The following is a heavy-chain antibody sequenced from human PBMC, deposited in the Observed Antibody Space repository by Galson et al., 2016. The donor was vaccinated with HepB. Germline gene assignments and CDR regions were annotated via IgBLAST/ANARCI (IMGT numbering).Heavy chain of an antibody. Sequence: SVKVSCKASGGTFTSHPICWIRQAPGQGLEWMGGIMPFLGTTTYAQSFQGRVKITADESTSTVYMELRSLNSEDTAIYYCARDEAGTAMVTFSYWGQGTLVTVSS. CDR2: IMPFLGTT. V-gene: IGHV1-69*13. CDR3: ARDEAGTAMVTFSY. J-gene: IGHJ4*02. CDR1: GGTFTSHP. D-gene: IGHD5-18*01.